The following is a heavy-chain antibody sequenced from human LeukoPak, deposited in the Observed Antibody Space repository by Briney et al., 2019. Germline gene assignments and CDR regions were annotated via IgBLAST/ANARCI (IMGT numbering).Heavy chain of an antibody. CDR2: ISYDGSNK. CDR1: GFTFGSYA. V-gene: IGHV3-30*04. D-gene: IGHD2-15*01. J-gene: IGHJ4*02. CDR3: ARDERYCSGGSCSFIEYYFDY. Sequence: GGSLRLSCAASGFTFGSYAMHWVRQAPGKGLEWVAVISYDGSNKYYADSVKGRFTISRDNSKNTLYLQMNSLRAEDTAVYYCARDERYCSGGSCSFIEYYFDYWGQGTLVTVSS.